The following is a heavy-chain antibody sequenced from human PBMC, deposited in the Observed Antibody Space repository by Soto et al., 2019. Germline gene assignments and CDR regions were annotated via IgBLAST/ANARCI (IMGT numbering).Heavy chain of an antibody. V-gene: IGHV4-59*01. D-gene: IGHD3-9*01. CDR2: IYYSGST. CDR1: DGTIISYY. Sequence: SVMQSDTYSVVDGTIISYYWSRIMKNPGKGLEWIGYIYYSGSTNYNPSLKSRVTISVDTSKNQFSLKLSSVTAADTAVYYCARGYDNLTGYSAPFDPWGQGTLVTV. CDR3: ARGYDNLTGYSAPFDP. J-gene: IGHJ5*02.